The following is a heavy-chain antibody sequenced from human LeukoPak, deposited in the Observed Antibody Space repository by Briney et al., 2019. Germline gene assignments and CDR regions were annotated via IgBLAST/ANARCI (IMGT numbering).Heavy chain of an antibody. CDR3: ARDFQGYYLDY. D-gene: IGHD3-22*01. CDR1: GFTFSSYA. V-gene: IGHV3-30-3*01. CDR2: ISYDGSNK. J-gene: IGHJ4*02. Sequence: PGRSLRLSCAASGFTFSSYAMHWVRQAPGKGLEWVAVISYDGSNKYYADSVKGRFTISRDNSKNTLYLQMNSLRAEDTAVYYCARDFQGYYLDYWGQGTLVTVSS.